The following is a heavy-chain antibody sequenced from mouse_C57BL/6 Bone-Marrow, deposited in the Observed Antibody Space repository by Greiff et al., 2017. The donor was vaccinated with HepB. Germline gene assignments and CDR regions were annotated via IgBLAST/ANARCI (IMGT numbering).Heavy chain of an antibody. V-gene: IGHV1-19*01. CDR1: GYTFTDYY. CDR2: INPYNGGT. D-gene: IGHD1-1*01. CDR3: ARITTVVTYWYFDV. J-gene: IGHJ1*03. Sequence: EVKLMESGPVLVKPGASVKMSCKASGYTFTDYYMNWVKQSHGKSLEWIGVINPYNGGTSYNQKFKGKATLTVDKSSSTAYMELNSLTSEDSAVYYCARITTVVTYWYFDVWGTGTTVTVSS.